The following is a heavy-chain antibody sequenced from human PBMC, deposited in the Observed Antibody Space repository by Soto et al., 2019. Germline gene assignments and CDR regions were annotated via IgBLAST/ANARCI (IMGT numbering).Heavy chain of an antibody. CDR1: GFTFSSYG. CDR2: IWYDGSNK. Sequence: PGGSLRLSCAASGFTFSSYGMHWVRQAPGKGLEWVAVIWYDGSNKYYADSVKGRFTISRDNSKNTLYLQMNSLRAEDTAVYYCARGKRYDFWSGYPPVSGMDVWGQGTTVTVSS. J-gene: IGHJ6*02. V-gene: IGHV3-33*01. CDR3: ARGKRYDFWSGYPPVSGMDV. D-gene: IGHD3-3*01.